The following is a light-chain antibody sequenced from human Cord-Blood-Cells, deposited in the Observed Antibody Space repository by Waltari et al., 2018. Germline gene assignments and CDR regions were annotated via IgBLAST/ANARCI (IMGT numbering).Light chain of an antibody. Sequence: QSALTQPASVSGSPGQSITISCTATSSDVGRYNLFSWYQQHPGKAPKLMMYEGSKRPSGVSKRFSGSKSGNTASLTISELQAEDEADYYCCSYAGSSTWVFGGGTKLTVL. CDR3: CSYAGSSTWV. J-gene: IGLJ3*02. CDR1: SSDVGRYNL. CDR2: EGS. V-gene: IGLV2-23*01.